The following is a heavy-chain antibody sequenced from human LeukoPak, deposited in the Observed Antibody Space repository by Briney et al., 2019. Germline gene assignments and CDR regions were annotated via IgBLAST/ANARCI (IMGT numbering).Heavy chain of an antibody. D-gene: IGHD3-22*01. J-gene: IGHJ4*02. CDR1: GFTFSDYW. CDR2: IKGDETEK. CDR3: ARGPPYYDRSGYLNY. Sequence: GGSLRLSCAASGFTFSDYWMHWVRRAPGKGLEWVANIKGDETEKYYVDSVKGRFTISRDNAKNSLYLQMNSLRAEDTAVYYCARGPPYYDRSGYLNYWGQGTLVTVSS. V-gene: IGHV3-7*01.